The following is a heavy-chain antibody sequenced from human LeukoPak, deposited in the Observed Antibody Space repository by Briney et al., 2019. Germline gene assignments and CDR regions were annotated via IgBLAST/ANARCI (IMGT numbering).Heavy chain of an antibody. Sequence: GGSLRLSCAASGFTFSSYGMHWVRQAPGKGLEWVAVISYDGSNKYYADSVKGRFTISRDNSRNTLYLQMNSLRAEDTAVYYCVRELPPVVQYYFDHWGPGTLVTVSS. V-gene: IGHV3-30*03. CDR3: VRELPPVVQYYFDH. CDR2: ISYDGSNK. J-gene: IGHJ4*02. D-gene: IGHD2-21*01. CDR1: GFTFSSYG.